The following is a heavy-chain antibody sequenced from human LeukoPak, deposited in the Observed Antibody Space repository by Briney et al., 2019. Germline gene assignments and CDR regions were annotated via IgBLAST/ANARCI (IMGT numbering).Heavy chain of an antibody. J-gene: IGHJ6*03. CDR3: ARATYYYYYYMDV. V-gene: IGHV4-59*01. CDR1: GGSISSYY. CDR2: IYYSGST. Sequence: SETLSLTCTVSGGSISSYYWSWIRQPPGKGLEWIGYIYYSGSTNYNPSLKSRVTISVDTSKNQFSLKLSSVTAADTAVYYCARATYYYYYYMDVWGKGTTVTVSS.